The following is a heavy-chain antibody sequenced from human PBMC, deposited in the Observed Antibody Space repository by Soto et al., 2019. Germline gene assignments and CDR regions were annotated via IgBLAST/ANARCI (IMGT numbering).Heavy chain of an antibody. Sequence: QVQLVESGGGVVQPGRSLRLSCAASGFTFSRFGMHWVRQAPGKGLEWVAVIWYDGSNQYYADSVKGRFTISRDNSKNTLYLQMNRLRAEDTAVYYCARAQNGAPDYWGQGTLVTVSS. V-gene: IGHV3-33*01. J-gene: IGHJ4*02. CDR1: GFTFSRFG. D-gene: IGHD4-17*01. CDR3: ARAQNGAPDY. CDR2: IWYDGSNQ.